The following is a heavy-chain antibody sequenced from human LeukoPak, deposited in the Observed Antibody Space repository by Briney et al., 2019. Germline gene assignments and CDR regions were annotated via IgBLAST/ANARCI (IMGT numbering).Heavy chain of an antibody. V-gene: IGHV4-34*01. Sequence: PSETLSLTCAVYGGSFSGYCWSWIRQPPGKGLEWIGEINHSGSTNYNPSLKSRVTISVDTSKNQFSLKLGSVTAADTAVYYCARGRRYYYDSSGSGYFDYWGQGTLVTVSS. CDR2: INHSGST. CDR3: ARGRRYYYDSSGSGYFDY. CDR1: GGSFSGYC. J-gene: IGHJ4*02. D-gene: IGHD3-22*01.